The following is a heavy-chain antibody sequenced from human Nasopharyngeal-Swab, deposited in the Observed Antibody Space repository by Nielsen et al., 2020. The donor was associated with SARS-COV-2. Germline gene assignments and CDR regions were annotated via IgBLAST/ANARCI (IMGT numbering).Heavy chain of an antibody. Sequence: SVKVSCKASGGTFSSYAISWVRQAPGQGLEWMGGIIPIFGTANYAQKFQGRVTITADESTSTAYMELSSLRSEDTAVYYCARDRYDILTGYYPPPYYGMDIWGQGTTVTVSS. CDR2: IIPIFGTA. CDR3: ARDRYDILTGYYPPPYYGMDI. D-gene: IGHD3-9*01. CDR1: GGTFSSYA. V-gene: IGHV1-69*13. J-gene: IGHJ6*02.